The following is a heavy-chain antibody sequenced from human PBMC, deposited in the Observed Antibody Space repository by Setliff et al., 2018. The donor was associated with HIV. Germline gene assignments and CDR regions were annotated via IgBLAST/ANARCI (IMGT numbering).Heavy chain of an antibody. J-gene: IGHJ3*02. D-gene: IGHD3-22*01. Sequence: LTCTVSGGSISSSSYYWGWIRQPPGKGLEWIGSIYYSGSTYYNPSLKSRVTISVDTSKNQFSLKLSSVTAADTAVYYCARHVDYFDSSGNDAFDIWGQGTMVTVSS. CDR3: ARHVDYFDSSGNDAFDI. CDR2: IYYSGST. V-gene: IGHV4-39*01. CDR1: GGSISSSSYY.